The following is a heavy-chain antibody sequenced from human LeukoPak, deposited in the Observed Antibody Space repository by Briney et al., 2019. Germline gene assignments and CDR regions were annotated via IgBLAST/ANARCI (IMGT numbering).Heavy chain of an antibody. CDR2: ISYDDTTK. Sequence: GGSLRLSCATSGFSFSSYGIHGVRQAPGKGLDWVAVISYDDTTKVYADSVKGRFTISRDDSRNTVYLQMNSLRAEDTALYYCAKKLLIAGLHSPVHYWGQGTLVTVSS. D-gene: IGHD3-16*01. CDR1: GFSFSSYG. V-gene: IGHV3-30*18. J-gene: IGHJ4*02. CDR3: AKKLLIAGLHSPVHY.